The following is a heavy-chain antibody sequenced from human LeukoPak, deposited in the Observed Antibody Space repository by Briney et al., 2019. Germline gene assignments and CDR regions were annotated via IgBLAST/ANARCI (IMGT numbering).Heavy chain of an antibody. Sequence: SETLPLTCTVSGYSISSGYYWGWIRQPPGKGLEWIGSIYHSGSTYYNPSLKSRVTISVDTSKNQFSLKLSSVTAADTAVYYCARDPYDFWSGYQFNWFDPWGQGTLVTVSS. V-gene: IGHV4-38-2*02. D-gene: IGHD3-3*01. CDR1: GYSISSGYY. CDR2: IYHSGST. CDR3: ARDPYDFWSGYQFNWFDP. J-gene: IGHJ5*02.